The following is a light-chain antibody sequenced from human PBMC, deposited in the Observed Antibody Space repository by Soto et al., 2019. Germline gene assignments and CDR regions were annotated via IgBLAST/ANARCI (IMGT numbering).Light chain of an antibody. V-gene: IGKV1-5*01. CDR1: QSIASW. CDR3: QQYNTYE. Sequence: DIQMTQSPSTLSASVGDRVTITCRASQSIASWLAWYQQKPGRAPDLLIYDASTLKSGVPTRFSGSGSVTEFTLTISDLQPDDFVTYYCQQYNTYEFGQGTKVDIK. J-gene: IGKJ1*01. CDR2: DAS.